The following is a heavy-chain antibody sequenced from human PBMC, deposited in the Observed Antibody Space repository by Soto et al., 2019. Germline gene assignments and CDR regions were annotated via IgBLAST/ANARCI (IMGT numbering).Heavy chain of an antibody. J-gene: IGHJ5*02. Sequence: SETLSLTCTVSGGSISSGDYYWSWIRQPPGKGLEWIGYIYYSGSTYYNPSLKSRVTISVDTSKNQFSLKLSSVTADDTAVYYCAKDRGSSLYHWFDPWGQGTLVTVSS. CDR2: IYYSGST. CDR3: AKDRGSSLYHWFDP. D-gene: IGHD6-13*01. V-gene: IGHV4-30-4*01. CDR1: GGSISSGDYY.